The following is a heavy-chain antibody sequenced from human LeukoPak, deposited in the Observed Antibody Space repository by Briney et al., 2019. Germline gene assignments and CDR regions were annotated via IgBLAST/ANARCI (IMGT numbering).Heavy chain of an antibody. D-gene: IGHD6-19*01. V-gene: IGHV3-23*01. CDR3: AKDGGIAVAGRDAFDI. Sequence: GGSLRLSCAASGFTFRSYAMSWVRQPPGKGLEWVSAMSGSGGGSTYYEDSVKGRFTISRDNSKNTLYLLMNSLRAEDTAVYYCAKDGGIAVAGRDAFDIWGQGTMVTVSS. J-gene: IGHJ3*02. CDR1: GFTFRSYA. CDR2: MSGSGGGST.